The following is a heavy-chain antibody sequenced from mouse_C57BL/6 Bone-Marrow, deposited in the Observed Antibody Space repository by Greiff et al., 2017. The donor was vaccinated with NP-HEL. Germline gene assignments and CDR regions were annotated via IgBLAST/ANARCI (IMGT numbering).Heavy chain of an antibody. J-gene: IGHJ2*01. CDR3: ARGYGYPYYFDY. V-gene: IGHV1-69*01. CDR1: GYTFTSYW. Sequence: VQLQQSGAELVMPGASVKLSCKASGYTFTSYWMHWVKQRPGQGLEWIGEIDPSDSYTNYNQKFKGKATLTVDTSSSTAYMQLSSLTSEDSAVYYCARGYGYPYYFDYWGQGTTLTVSS. CDR2: IDPSDSYT. D-gene: IGHD2-2*01.